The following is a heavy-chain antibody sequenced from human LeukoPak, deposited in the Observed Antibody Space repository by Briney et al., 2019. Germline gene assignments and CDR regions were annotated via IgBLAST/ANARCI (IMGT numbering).Heavy chain of an antibody. CDR2: ISSSSSTI. CDR1: GFTFSSYS. V-gene: IGHV3-48*01. Sequence: GGSLRLSCAASGFTFSSYSMNWVRQAPGKGLEWVSYISSSSSTIYYADSVKGRFTISRDNAKDSLYLQMNSLRAEDTAVYYCARVGYDFDYWGQGTLVTVSS. CDR3: ARVGYDFDY. J-gene: IGHJ4*02. D-gene: IGHD2-8*01.